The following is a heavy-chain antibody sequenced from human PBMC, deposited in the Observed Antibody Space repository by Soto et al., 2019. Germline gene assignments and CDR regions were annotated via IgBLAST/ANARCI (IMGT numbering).Heavy chain of an antibody. J-gene: IGHJ6*02. CDR1: GFTFYSYA. CDR2: ISNDGSHK. V-gene: IGHV3-30*04. CDR3: ARDRWQQLPYYYGMDV. Sequence: QVQLVESGGGVVQPGRSMRLSCAPSGFTFYSYAMHWVRQAPGKGLAWVAVISNDGSHKYYADSVKGRFTISRDNSKKTLYLQMNSLRAEDTAVYYCARDRWQQLPYYYGMDVWGQGTTVTVS. D-gene: IGHD1-26*01.